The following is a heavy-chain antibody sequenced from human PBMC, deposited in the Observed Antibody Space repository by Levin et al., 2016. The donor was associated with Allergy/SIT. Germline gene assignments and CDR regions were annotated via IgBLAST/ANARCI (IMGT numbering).Heavy chain of an antibody. CDR3: VKGGGTIAAAGPDF. CDR2: MSSSGSST. J-gene: IGHJ4*02. Sequence: GESLKISCSVSGFTFSNYAIHWVRQAPGKGLEYVSGMSSSGSSTFYADSVKGRFTISRDNYKNTLYLQMASLRPEDTAFYYCVKGGGTIAAAGPDFWGQGTLVTVSS. D-gene: IGHD6-13*01. V-gene: IGHV3-64D*06. CDR1: GFTFSNYA.